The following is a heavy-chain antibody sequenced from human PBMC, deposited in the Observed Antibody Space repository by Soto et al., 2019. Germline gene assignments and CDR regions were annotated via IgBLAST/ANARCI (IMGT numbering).Heavy chain of an antibody. V-gene: IGHV3-23*01. J-gene: IGHJ3*01. Sequence: QPGGSLRLSCAASGFTFSNYAMNWVRQAPGKGLEGVSVISGSGGSAYYADSVQGRFTISRDNSKNTLYLQMNSLRAEDTAIYYCVREGSGWYSRGSFDFWGRGTMVTVSS. D-gene: IGHD6-19*01. CDR3: VREGSGWYSRGSFDF. CDR1: GFTFSNYA. CDR2: ISGSGGSA.